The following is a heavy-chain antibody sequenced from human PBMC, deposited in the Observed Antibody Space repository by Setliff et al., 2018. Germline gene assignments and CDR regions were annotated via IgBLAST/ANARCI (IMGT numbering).Heavy chain of an antibody. D-gene: IGHD2-2*01. CDR3: AKDWNPSTYWYTDYFDS. CDR2: ISWNSGSI. V-gene: IGHV3-9*01. J-gene: IGHJ4*02. Sequence: PGGSLRLSCAASGFTFDDYAMHWVRQAPGKGLEWVSGISWNSGSIGYADSVKGRFTISRDNAKNSLYLQMNSLRAEDTAFYYCAKDWNPSTYWYTDYFDSWGQGTLVTVSS. CDR1: GFTFDDYA.